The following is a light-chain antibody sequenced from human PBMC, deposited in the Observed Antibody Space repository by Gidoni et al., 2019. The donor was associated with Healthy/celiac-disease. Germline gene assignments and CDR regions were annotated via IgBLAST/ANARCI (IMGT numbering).Light chain of an antibody. J-gene: IGLJ1*01. Sequence: QPALTQPASVSGSPGPSITISCTGTSSDVGSYNLVSWYQQHPGKAPKLMIYEVSKRPSGVSNRFSGSKSGNTASLTISGLQAEDEADYYCCSYAGSSTYVFGTGTKVTVL. CDR1: SSDVGSYNL. CDR2: EVS. CDR3: CSYAGSSTYV. V-gene: IGLV2-23*02.